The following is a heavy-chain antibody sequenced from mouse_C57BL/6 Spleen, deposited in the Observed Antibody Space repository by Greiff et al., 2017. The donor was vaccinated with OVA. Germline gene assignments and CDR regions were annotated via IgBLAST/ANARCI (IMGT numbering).Heavy chain of an antibody. Sequence: QVQLKQSGAELARPGASVKLSCKASGYTFTSYGISWVKQRTGQGLEWIGEIYPRSGNTYYNEKFKGKATLTADKSSSTAYMELRSLTSEDSAVYFCARRITTGYFDVWGTGTTVTVSS. V-gene: IGHV1-81*01. D-gene: IGHD1-1*01. CDR2: IYPRSGNT. J-gene: IGHJ1*03. CDR3: ARRITTGYFDV. CDR1: GYTFTSYG.